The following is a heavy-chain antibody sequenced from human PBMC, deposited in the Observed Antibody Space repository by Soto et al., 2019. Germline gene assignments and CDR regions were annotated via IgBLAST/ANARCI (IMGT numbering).Heavy chain of an antibody. V-gene: IGHV4-4*02. J-gene: IGHJ4*01. CDR2: IHHSGIS. CDR3: ARHGGCFLDY. Sequence: QVQLQESGPGLVKPSGTLSLTCAVSSGSITSNNWWSWVRQPPGKGLEWIGEIHHSGISNSNPSLKSRVTISVDKSNNQFSLKLSSVTAADTAVYYCARHGGCFLDYWGTGTLVTVSP. D-gene: IGHD2-15*01. CDR1: SGSITSNNW.